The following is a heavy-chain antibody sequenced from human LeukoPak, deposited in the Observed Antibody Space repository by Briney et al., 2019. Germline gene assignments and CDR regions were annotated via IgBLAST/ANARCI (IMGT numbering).Heavy chain of an antibody. CDR1: GGTFSSYA. D-gene: IGHD6-19*01. V-gene: IGHV1-69*05. CDR3: AIAVAGTVGWFDP. J-gene: IGHJ5*02. CDR2: IIPIFGTA. Sequence: SVKVSCKASGGTFSSYAISWVRQAPGQGLEWMGGIIPIFGTANYAQKFQGRVTITTDESTSAAYMELSSLRSEDTAVYYCAIAVAGTVGWFDPWGQGTLVTVSS.